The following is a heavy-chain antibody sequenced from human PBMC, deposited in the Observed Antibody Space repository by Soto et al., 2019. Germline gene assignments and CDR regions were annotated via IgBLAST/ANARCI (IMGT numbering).Heavy chain of an antibody. CDR1: GYSISSSNW. CDR3: VRKRGGVTSPSDY. J-gene: IGHJ4*02. D-gene: IGHD3-3*01. CDR2: IYYSGST. Sequence: QVQLQESGPGLVKPSDTLSLTCAVSGYSISSSNWWGWIRQPPGKGLEWIGYIYYSGSTYYNPSLKSRVTMSVDTSKSQFSLKLSSVTAVDTAVYHCVRKRGGVTSPSDYWGQGTLVSISS. V-gene: IGHV4-28*01.